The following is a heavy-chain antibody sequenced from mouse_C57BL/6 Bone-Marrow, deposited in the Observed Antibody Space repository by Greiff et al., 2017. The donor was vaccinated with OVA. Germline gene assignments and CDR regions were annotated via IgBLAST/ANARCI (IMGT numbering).Heavy chain of an antibody. D-gene: IGHD2-3*01. J-gene: IGHJ3*01. CDR3: ARARDFYDFAY. V-gene: IGHV5-4*03. CDR2: ISDGGSYT. Sequence: EVNLVESGGGLVKPGGSLKLSCAASGFTFSSYAMSWVRQTPEKRLEWVATISDGGSYTYYPDNVKGRFTISRDNAKNNLYLQMSHLKSEDTAMYYCARARDFYDFAYWGQGTLVTVSA. CDR1: GFTFSSYA.